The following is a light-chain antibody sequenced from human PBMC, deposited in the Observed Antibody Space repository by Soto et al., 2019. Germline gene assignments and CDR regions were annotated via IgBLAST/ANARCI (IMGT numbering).Light chain of an antibody. Sequence: DIQMTQSPSSLSASVGDRVTITSQASQDISNYLNWYPQKPGKAPKLLIYDASNLETGVPSSFSGSASDTYVTFTISSLQPQDIATYYCQQYDNLPSITCGQGTRLESK. CDR3: QQYDNLPSIT. CDR1: QDISNY. CDR2: DAS. V-gene: IGKV1-33*01. J-gene: IGKJ5*01.